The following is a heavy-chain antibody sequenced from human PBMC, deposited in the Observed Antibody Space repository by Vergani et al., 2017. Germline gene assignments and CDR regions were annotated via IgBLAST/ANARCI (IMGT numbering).Heavy chain of an antibody. CDR3: ARTESFILRYFHWAL. Sequence: QVQLQESGPGLVKSSETLSLTCAVSGYSISSGYYWGWIRQPPGKGLEWIGSIYHSGSTYYNPSLKSRVTISVDTSKNQFSLKLSSVTAADTAIYFCARTESFILRYFHWALWGQGTLVTVSS. J-gene: IGHJ4*02. V-gene: IGHV4-38-2*01. CDR1: GYSISSGYY. D-gene: IGHD3-9*01. CDR2: IYHSGST.